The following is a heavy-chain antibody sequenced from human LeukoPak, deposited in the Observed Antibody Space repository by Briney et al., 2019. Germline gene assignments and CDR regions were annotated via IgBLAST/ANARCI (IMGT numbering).Heavy chain of an antibody. CDR3: ARHIGGGIEDMDV. D-gene: IGHD3-16*02. CDR2: IYVTGD. V-gene: IGHV4-59*08. Sequence: SETLSLTCTVSGGSIGTYYWSWVRQSPGKGLEWIGYIYVTGDRYNPYLQSRVTISVDTSRNQFFLKMSSVTAADTAVYYCARHIGGGIEDMDVWGKGTKVTVSS. CDR1: GGSIGTYY. J-gene: IGHJ6*03.